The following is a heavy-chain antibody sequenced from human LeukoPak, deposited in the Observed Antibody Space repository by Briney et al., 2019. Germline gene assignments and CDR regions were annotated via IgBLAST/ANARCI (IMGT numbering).Heavy chain of an antibody. V-gene: IGHV3-48*04. CDR1: GFSVSSSF. CDR3: AKDESSGYYGGADY. CDR2: ISSSSSTI. Sequence: GGSLRLSCAASGFSVSSSFMIWVRQPPGKGLEWVSYISSSSSTIYYADSVKGRFTISRDNAKNSLYLHMNSLRAEDTALYYCAKDESSGYYGGADYWGQGTLVTVSS. J-gene: IGHJ4*02. D-gene: IGHD6-19*01.